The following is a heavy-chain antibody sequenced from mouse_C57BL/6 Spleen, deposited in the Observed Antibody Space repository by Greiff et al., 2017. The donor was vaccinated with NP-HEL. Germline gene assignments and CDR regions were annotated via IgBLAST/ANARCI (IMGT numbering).Heavy chain of an antibody. D-gene: IGHD1-1*01. CDR1: GYTFTSYW. J-gene: IGHJ3*01. Sequence: QVQLQQPGAELVRPGSSVKLSYKASGYTFTSYWMDWVKQRPGQGLEWIGNIYPSDSETHYNQKFKDQATLTVDKSSSTAYMPLSSLTSEDSAVYYCARQPSDYYGSSHFAYWGQGTLVTVSA. V-gene: IGHV1-61*01. CDR3: ARQPSDYYGSSHFAY. CDR2: IYPSDSET.